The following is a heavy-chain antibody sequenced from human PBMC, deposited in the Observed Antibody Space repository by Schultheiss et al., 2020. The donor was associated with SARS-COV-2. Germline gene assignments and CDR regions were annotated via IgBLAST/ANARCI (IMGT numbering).Heavy chain of an antibody. V-gene: IGHV1-2*02. CDR2: INPNSGGT. CDR1: GYTFTSYG. Sequence: ASVKVSCKASGYTFTSYGINWVRQAPGQGLEWMGWINPNSGGTNYAQKFQGRVTMTRDTSISTAYMELSRLRSDDTAVYYCARARFKGSDFDYWGQGTLVTVSS. CDR3: ARARFKGSDFDY. J-gene: IGHJ4*02. D-gene: IGHD3-3*01.